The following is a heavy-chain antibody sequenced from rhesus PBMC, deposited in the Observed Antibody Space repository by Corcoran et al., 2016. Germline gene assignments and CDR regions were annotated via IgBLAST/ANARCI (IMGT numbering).Heavy chain of an antibody. J-gene: IGHJ4*01. CDR1: GGALSSSYYY. Sequence: QVQLQESGPGLVKPSETLSLTCAVSGGALSSSYYYCSWHRQAPGKGLEWIGYISYSGSTSYNPSLKSRVTISRDTSKNQFSLKLSSVTAADTAVYYCARERPTVAARVFDYWGQGVLVTVSS. D-gene: IGHD4-29*01. CDR3: ARERPTVAARVFDY. V-gene: IGHV4-122*02. CDR2: ISYSGST.